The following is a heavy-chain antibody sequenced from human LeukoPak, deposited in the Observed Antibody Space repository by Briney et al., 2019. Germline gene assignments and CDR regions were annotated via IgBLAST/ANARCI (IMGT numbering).Heavy chain of an antibody. J-gene: IGHJ6*02. D-gene: IGHD6-19*01. V-gene: IGHV3-48*03. CDR3: AKEGGSGWYFLTLQNDYYYGMDV. CDR2: ISSSGSTI. CDR1: GFTFSSYE. Sequence: PGGSLRLSCAASGFTFSSYEMNWVRQAPGKGLEWVSYISSSGSTIYYADSVKGRFTISRDNAKNSLYLQMNSLRAEDTAVYYCAKEGGSGWYFLTLQNDYYYGMDVWGQGTTVTVSS.